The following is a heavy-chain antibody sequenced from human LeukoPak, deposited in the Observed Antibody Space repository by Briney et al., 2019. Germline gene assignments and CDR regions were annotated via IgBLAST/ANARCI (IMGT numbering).Heavy chain of an antibody. CDR3: ARDLKYCTGGMCYFTAVADS. D-gene: IGHD2-8*02. V-gene: IGHV3-7*03. Sequence: PGGSLRLSCAASEFTFSGHQMSWVRQAPGKGPEWVAKIIQDGSEEYYLDSVRGRFTISRDNAKNSLYLQMNSLRVEDTAFYYCARDLKYCTGGMCYFTAVADSWGQGTLVTVSS. J-gene: IGHJ4*02. CDR2: IIQDGSEE. CDR1: EFTFSGHQ.